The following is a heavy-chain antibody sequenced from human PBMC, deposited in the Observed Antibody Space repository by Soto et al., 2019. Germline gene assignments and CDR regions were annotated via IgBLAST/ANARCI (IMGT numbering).Heavy chain of an antibody. V-gene: IGHV4-59*12. J-gene: IGHJ6*02. CDR3: ARDSRLYDILTGYLRSSYYYYGMDV. CDR1: GVSISSYY. D-gene: IGHD3-9*01. Sequence: SETLSLTCTVSGVSISSYYWIWLRQPPGKGLEWIGYIYYSGSTYYNPSLKSRVTISVDTSKNQFSLKLSSVTAADTAVYYCARDSRLYDILTGYLRSSYYYYGMDVWGQGTTVTVSS. CDR2: IYYSGST.